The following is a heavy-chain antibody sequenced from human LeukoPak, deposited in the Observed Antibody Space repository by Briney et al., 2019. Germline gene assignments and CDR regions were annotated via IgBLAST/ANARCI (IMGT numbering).Heavy chain of an antibody. J-gene: IGHJ4*02. D-gene: IGHD6-19*01. CDR2: ITGSGGRT. Sequence: PGGSLRLSCAASGFTFRSYAMNWVRQSPGKGLEWVSAITGSGGRTYYADSVKGRFTISRDNSKNTLYLQMNSLRAEDTAVYYCAKVGSGWYYYFDYWGQGTLVTVSS. V-gene: IGHV3-23*01. CDR1: GFTFRSYA. CDR3: AKVGSGWYYYFDY.